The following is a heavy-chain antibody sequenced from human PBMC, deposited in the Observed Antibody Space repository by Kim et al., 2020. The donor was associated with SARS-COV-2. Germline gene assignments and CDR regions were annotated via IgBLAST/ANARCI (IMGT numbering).Heavy chain of an antibody. V-gene: IGHV3-15*01. J-gene: IGHJ3*02. Sequence: VKGIFTISRDDSKNTLYLQMNSLKTEDTAVYYCTTEGDFWSGYYFGAFDIWGQGTMVTVSS. CDR3: TTEGDFWSGYYFGAFDI. D-gene: IGHD3-3*01.